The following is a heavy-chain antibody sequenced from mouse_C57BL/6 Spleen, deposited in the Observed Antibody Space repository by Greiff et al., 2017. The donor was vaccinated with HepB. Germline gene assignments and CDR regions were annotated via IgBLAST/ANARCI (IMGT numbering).Heavy chain of an antibody. CDR1: GYSITSGYY. J-gene: IGHJ1*03. V-gene: IGHV3-6*01. CDR3: ARGVSGTGWYFDV. Sequence: EVKLEESGPGLVKPSQSLSLTCSVTGYSITSGYYWNWIRQFPGNKLEWMGYISYDGSNNYNPSLKNRISITRDTSKNQFFLKLNSVTTEDTATYYCARGVSGTGWYFDVWGTGTTVTVSS. CDR2: ISYDGSN. D-gene: IGHD4-1*01.